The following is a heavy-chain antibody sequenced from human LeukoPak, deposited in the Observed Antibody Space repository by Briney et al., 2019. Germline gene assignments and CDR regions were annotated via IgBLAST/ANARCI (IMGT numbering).Heavy chain of an antibody. J-gene: IGHJ4*02. D-gene: IGHD1-26*01. CDR3: VRDDGATKPC. Sequence: GGSLTLSCAASGFTLSSYWMSWVRQAPGKGLEWVANIKRDGSAKYYVDSVKGRFSISRDNAKNSLYLQMNSLRVEDTAVYYCVRDDGATKPCWGQGTLVTVSS. CDR2: IKRDGSAK. CDR1: GFTLSSYW. V-gene: IGHV3-7*01.